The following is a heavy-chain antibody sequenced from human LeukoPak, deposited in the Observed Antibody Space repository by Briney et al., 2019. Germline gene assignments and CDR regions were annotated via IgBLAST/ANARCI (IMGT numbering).Heavy chain of an antibody. D-gene: IGHD3-22*01. CDR3: ARDYYDTSGRGYFDY. J-gene: IGHJ4*02. Sequence: ASVKVSCKASGYTFSNYCMHWVRQAPGQGLEWVGWINPNSGGTIYAQKFQGRVTMTRDSSISTVYMELSRLTSDDTALYYCARDYYDTSGRGYFDYWGQGTLVTVSS. CDR2: INPNSGGT. V-gene: IGHV1-2*02. CDR1: GYTFSNYC.